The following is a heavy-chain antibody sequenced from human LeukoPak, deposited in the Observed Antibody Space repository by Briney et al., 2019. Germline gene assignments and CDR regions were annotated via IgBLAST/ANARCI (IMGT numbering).Heavy chain of an antibody. D-gene: IGHD3-22*01. CDR3: AGLVGRYSSGLYNYYFDY. CDR2: MYLSGTT. V-gene: IGHV4-4*02. J-gene: IGHJ4*02. CDR1: GDTINSLDL. Sequence: SETLSLTCTVSGDTINSLDLWSWDRQPPGKGLEWIGEMYLSGTTHSNPSVKSRVTISIDKSKNQFFLNLSSVTAADTAVYYCAGLVGRYSSGLYNYYFDYWGQGTLVTVSS.